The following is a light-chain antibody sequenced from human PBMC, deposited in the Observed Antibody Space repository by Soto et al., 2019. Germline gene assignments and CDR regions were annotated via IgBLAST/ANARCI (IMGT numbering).Light chain of an antibody. CDR1: SSNIGAGYD. J-gene: IGLJ3*02. V-gene: IGLV1-40*01. CDR3: QSYDSSLSAL. CDR2: GNT. Sequence: QSVLTQPPSVSGAPGQRVTISCTGSSSNIGAGYDVHWYQQLPGTAPKLLTYGNTNRPSGVPDRFSGSKSGTSASLAITGLQVEDEADYYCQSYDSSLSALFGGGTKLTVL.